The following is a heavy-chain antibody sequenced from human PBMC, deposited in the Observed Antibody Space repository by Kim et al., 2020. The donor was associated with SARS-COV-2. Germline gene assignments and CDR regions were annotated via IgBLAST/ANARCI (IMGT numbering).Heavy chain of an antibody. V-gene: IGHV4-59*01. CDR2: IYYSGST. CDR3: ARDNGNWFDP. D-gene: IGHD2-8*01. J-gene: IGHJ5*02. CDR1: GGSISSYY. Sequence: SETLSLTCTVSGGSISSYYWSWIRQPPGKGLEWIGYIYYSGSTNYNPSLKSRVTISVDTSKNQFSLKLSSVTAADTAVYYCARDNGNWFDPWGQGTLVTVSS.